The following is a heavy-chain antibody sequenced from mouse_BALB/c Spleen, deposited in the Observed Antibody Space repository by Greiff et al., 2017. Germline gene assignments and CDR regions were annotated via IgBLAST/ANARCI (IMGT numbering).Heavy chain of an antibody. J-gene: IGHJ3*01. CDR3: ARSGVDYDRFAY. D-gene: IGHD2-4*01. CDR2: INPSSGYT. CDR1: GYTFTSYT. V-gene: IGHV1-4*01. Sequence: QAQLQQSGAELARPGASVKMSCKASGYTFTSYTMHWVKQRPGQGLEWIGYINPSSGYTNYNQKFKDKATLTADKSSSTAYMQLSSLTSEDSAVYYCARSGVDYDRFAYWGQGTLVTVSA.